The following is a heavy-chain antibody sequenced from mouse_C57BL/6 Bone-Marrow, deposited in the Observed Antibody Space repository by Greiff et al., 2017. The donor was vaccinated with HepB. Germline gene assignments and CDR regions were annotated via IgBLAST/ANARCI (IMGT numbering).Heavy chain of an antibody. D-gene: IGHD1-1*01. Sequence: VHVKQSGPELVKPGASVKISCKASGYSFTGYYMNWVKQSPEKSLEWIGEINPSTGGTTYNQKFKAKATLTVDKSSSTAYMQLKSLTSEDSAVYYCARCTTNYAMDYWGQGTSVTVSS. CDR1: GYSFTGYY. CDR3: ARCTTNYAMDY. V-gene: IGHV1-42*01. J-gene: IGHJ4*01. CDR2: INPSTGGT.